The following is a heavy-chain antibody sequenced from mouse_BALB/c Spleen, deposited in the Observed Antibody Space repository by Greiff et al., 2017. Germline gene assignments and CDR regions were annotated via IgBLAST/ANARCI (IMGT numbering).Heavy chain of an antibody. V-gene: IGHV1-63*02. D-gene: IGHD2-14*01. CDR1: GYTFTNYW. CDR2: IYPGGGYT. Sequence: QVQLQQSGAELVRPGTSVKISCKASGYTFTNYWLGWVKQRPGHGLEWIGDIYPGGGYTNYNEKFKGKATLTADTSSSTAYMQLSSLTSDDSAVYMWARSDRYDSAMDYWGQGTSGTVSS. J-gene: IGHJ4*01. CDR3: ARSDRYDSAMDY.